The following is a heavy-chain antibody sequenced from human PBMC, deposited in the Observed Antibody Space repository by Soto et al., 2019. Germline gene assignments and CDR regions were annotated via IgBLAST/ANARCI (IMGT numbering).Heavy chain of an antibody. CDR3: ARGGSDSSSFSYFDY. J-gene: IGHJ4*02. V-gene: IGHV6-1*01. Sequence: QSQTLSLTCAISGDSVSSNSAAWNWIRQSPTRGLEWLGRTYYRTKWDNDYAVSVKSRITINPYTSKNQFSLQLNSVTPEDTAVYYCARGGSDSSSFSYFDYWARGTLVTVSS. D-gene: IGHD6-6*01. CDR1: GDSVSSNSAA. CDR2: TYYRTKWDN.